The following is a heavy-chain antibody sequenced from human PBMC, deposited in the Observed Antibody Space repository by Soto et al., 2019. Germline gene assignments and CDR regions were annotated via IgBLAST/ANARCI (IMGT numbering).Heavy chain of an antibody. Sequence: EVQLVESGGGLVKPRGSLRLSCAASGFTFSSYSMNWVRQAPGKGLEWVSSITTSTSYIHYADSVKGRFTISRDNAKNSLYLQMNSLRAEDTAVYYCARGVKYAFDIWGQVTMVTVSS. J-gene: IGHJ3*02. CDR1: GFTFSSYS. CDR2: ITTSTSYI. V-gene: IGHV3-21*01. CDR3: ARGVKYAFDI.